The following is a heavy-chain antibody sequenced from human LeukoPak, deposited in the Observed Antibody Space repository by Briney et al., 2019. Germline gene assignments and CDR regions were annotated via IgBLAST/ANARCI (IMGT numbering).Heavy chain of an antibody. Sequence: PGGSLRLSCATSGFNFSAYTMNWVRQAPGKGLDWVSSISPTTAYIHYADSMKGRFTISRDNARRSLYLQMNSLRVEDTAMYYCVSSLHGFSYGPGYWGQGTPVIVSS. V-gene: IGHV3-21*01. CDR2: ISPTTAYI. CDR1: GFNFSAYT. D-gene: IGHD3-10*01. J-gene: IGHJ4*02. CDR3: VSSLHGFSYGPGY.